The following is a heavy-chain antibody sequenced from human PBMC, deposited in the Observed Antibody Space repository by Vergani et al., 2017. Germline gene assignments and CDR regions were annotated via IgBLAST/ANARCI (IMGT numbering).Heavy chain of an antibody. CDR2: IIPIFGTA. V-gene: IGHV1-69*01. Sequence: QVQLVQSGAEVKKPGSSVKVSCKASGGTFSSYAISWVRQAPGQGLEWMGGIIPIFGTANYAQKFQGRVTITADESTSTADMGLSSLRSEDTAGYYCARGYILWWPGPRWFDPWGQGTLVTVSS. J-gene: IGHJ5*02. CDR3: ARGYILWWPGPRWFDP. CDR1: GGTFSSYA. D-gene: IGHD2-21*01.